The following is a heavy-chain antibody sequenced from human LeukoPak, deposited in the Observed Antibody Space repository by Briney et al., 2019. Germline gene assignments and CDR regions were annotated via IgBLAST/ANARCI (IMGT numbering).Heavy chain of an antibody. CDR1: GGSISSGSYY. CDR2: IYASGST. Sequence: SETLSLTCTVSGGSISSGSYYWSWIRQPAGKGLEWIGRIYASGSTNYNPSLKSRVTISVDTSKNQFSLKLSSVTAADTAVYYCVRGIYCSSTSCQVSGYMDVWGKGTTVTVSS. V-gene: IGHV4-61*02. D-gene: IGHD2-2*01. J-gene: IGHJ6*03. CDR3: VRGIYCSSTSCQVSGYMDV.